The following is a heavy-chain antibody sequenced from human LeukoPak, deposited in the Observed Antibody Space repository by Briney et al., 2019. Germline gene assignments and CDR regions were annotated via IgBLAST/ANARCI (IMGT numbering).Heavy chain of an antibody. V-gene: IGHV3-21*01. CDR3: ARDQTRVDY. CDR1: GFTFSSYA. Sequence: GGSLRLSCAASGFTFSSYAMSWVRQAPGKGLEWVSSISSSSSYIYYADSVKGRFTISRDNAKNSLYLQMNSLRAEDTAVYYCARDQTRVDYWGQGTLVTVSS. D-gene: IGHD4-11*01. J-gene: IGHJ4*02. CDR2: ISSSSSYI.